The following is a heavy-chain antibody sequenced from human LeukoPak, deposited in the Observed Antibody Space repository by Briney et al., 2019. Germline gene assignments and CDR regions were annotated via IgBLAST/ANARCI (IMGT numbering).Heavy chain of an antibody. CDR1: GYTFTSYY. CDR2: INPSGGST. J-gene: IGHJ4*02. CDR3: ARDEIYCSGGSCYSFDY. V-gene: IGHV1-46*01. Sequence: ASVKVSCKASGYTFTSYYMHWVRQAPGQGLEWMGIINPSGGSTSYAQKFQGRVTMTRDTSTSTAYMELSSLRSEDTAVYYCARDEIYCSGGSCYSFDYWGQGTLVTVSS. D-gene: IGHD2-15*01.